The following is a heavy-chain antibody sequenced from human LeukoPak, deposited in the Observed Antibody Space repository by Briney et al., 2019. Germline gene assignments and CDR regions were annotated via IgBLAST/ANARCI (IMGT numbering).Heavy chain of an antibody. CDR1: GFTFSSYS. CDR2: ISSSSSTI. V-gene: IGHV3-48*01. D-gene: IGHD2-21*02. CDR3: ARARRIVVVTAMID. J-gene: IGHJ4*02. Sequence: GGSLRLSCAASGFTFSSYSMNWVRQAPGKGLEWVSYISSSSSTIYYADSVKGRFTISRDNAKNSLYLQMNSLRAEDTAVYYCARARRIVVVTAMIDWGQGTLVTVSS.